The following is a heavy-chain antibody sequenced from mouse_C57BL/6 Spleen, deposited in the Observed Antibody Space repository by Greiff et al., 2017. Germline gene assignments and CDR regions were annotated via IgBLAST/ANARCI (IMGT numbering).Heavy chain of an antibody. D-gene: IGHD3-2*02. CDR2: ISYDGSN. CDR3: AREDSSGYPY. V-gene: IGHV3-6*01. J-gene: IGHJ3*01. CDR1: GYSITSGYY. Sequence: EVKLMESGPGLVKPSQSLSLTCSVTGYSITSGYYWNWIRQFPGNKLEWMGYISYDGSNNYNPSLKNRISITRDTSKNQFFLKLNSVTTEDTATYYCAREDSSGYPYWGQGTLVTVSA.